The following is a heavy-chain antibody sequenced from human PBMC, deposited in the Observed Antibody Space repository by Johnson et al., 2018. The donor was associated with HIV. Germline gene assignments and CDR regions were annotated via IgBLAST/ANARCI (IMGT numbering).Heavy chain of an antibody. CDR2: TWFDGSKK. V-gene: IGHV3-33*06. D-gene: IGHD1-26*01. Sequence: QVQLVESGGGVVQPGRSLRLSCAASGFTFSDYGMHWVRQAPGKGLEWVAATWFDGSKKYYSDSVKGRFTISRDNSRNTLYLQMNSLRAEDTAVYYCAKDRRQSSWELLDDAFDIWGQGTMVTVSS. CDR3: AKDRRQSSWELLDDAFDI. CDR1: GFTFSDYG. J-gene: IGHJ3*02.